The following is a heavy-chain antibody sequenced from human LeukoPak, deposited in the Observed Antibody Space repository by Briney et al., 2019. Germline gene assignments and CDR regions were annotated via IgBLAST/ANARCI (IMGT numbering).Heavy chain of an antibody. CDR1: GYTFSDYY. CDR3: ARGRQLLLYEPLGY. J-gene: IGHJ4*02. Sequence: ASVKVSCKASGYTFSDYYMHWVRQAPGQGLEWMGWVNPNSGGTNYAQKFQGRVTMTRDTSISTAYMELSRLRSDDTAVYYCARGRQLLLYEPLGYWGQGTLVTVSS. D-gene: IGHD2-2*02. CDR2: VNPNSGGT. V-gene: IGHV1-2*02.